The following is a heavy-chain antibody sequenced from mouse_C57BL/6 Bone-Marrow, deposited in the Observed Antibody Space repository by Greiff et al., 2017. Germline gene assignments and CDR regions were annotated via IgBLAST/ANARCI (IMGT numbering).Heavy chain of an antibody. CDR2: IYPRSGNT. D-gene: IGHD1-1*01. CDR3: ARGDYYGSSSAMDY. Sequence: VQLQQSGAELARPGASVKLSCKASGYTFTSYGISWVKQSTGQGLEWIGEIYPRSGNTYYNEKFKGKATLTADKSSSTAYMELRSLTSEDSAVYFCARGDYYGSSSAMDYWGQGTSVTVSS. CDR1: GYTFTSYG. V-gene: IGHV1-81*01. J-gene: IGHJ4*01.